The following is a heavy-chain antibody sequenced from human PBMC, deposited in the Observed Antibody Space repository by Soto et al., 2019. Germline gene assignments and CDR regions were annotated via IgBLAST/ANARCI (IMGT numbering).Heavy chain of an antibody. V-gene: IGHV4-39*01. J-gene: IGHJ5*02. CDR2: IYYSGST. D-gene: IGHD3-22*01. Sequence: TLSLTCTVSGGSISSSSYYWGWIRQPPGKGLEWIGSIYYSGSTYYNPSLKSRVTISVDTSKNQFSLKLSSVTAADTAVYYCARHRAHITMIRPHNPNWFDPWGQGTLVTVSS. CDR1: GGSISSSSYY. CDR3: ARHRAHITMIRPHNPNWFDP.